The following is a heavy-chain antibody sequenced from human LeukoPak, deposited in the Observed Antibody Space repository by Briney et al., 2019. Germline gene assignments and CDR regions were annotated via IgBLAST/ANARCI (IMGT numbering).Heavy chain of an antibody. CDR3: ARGAADYGLDYFDY. D-gene: IGHD4-17*01. Sequence: ASLKVSCKASGYTFTSYAMHWVRQAPGQRLEWMGWINAGNGNTKYSQKFQGRVTITRDTSASTAYMELSSLRSEDTAVYYCARGAADYGLDYFDYWGQGTLVTVSS. J-gene: IGHJ4*02. V-gene: IGHV1-3*01. CDR2: INAGNGNT. CDR1: GYTFTSYA.